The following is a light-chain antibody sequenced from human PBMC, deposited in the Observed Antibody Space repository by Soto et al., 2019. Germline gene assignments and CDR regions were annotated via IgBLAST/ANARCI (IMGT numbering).Light chain of an antibody. Sequence: QSALTQPASVSGSPGQSITISCTGTTSDVGSYNVVSRYQQYPGKAPKLIIYEISKRPSGVSNRFSGSKSGNTASLTISGLQAEDEADYYCCSYAGATMYVFGTGTKVTVL. V-gene: IGLV2-23*02. J-gene: IGLJ1*01. CDR1: TSDVGSYNV. CDR3: CSYAGATMYV. CDR2: EIS.